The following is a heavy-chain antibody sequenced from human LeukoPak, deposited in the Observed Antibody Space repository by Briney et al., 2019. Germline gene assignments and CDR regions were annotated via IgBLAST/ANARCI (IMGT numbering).Heavy chain of an antibody. J-gene: IGHJ4*02. V-gene: IGHV1-2*02. CDR2: INPNSGGT. CDR1: GYTFTGHY. CDR3: ARRIWFGEPQFDY. Sequence: ASVKVSCKASGYTFTGHYMHWVRQAPGQGLEWMGWINPNSGGTNYAQKFQGRVTMTRDTSISTAYMELSRLRSDDTAVYYCARRIWFGEPQFDYWGQGTLVTVSS. D-gene: IGHD3-10*01.